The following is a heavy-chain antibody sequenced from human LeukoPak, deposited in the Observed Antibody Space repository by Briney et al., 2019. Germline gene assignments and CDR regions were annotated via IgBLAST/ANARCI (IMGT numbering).Heavy chain of an antibody. CDR2: ISAYNGNT. CDR1: GYTFTSYG. J-gene: IGHJ4*02. D-gene: IGHD3-22*01. CDR3: ARGAGDYYDSSGYRH. Sequence: GASVKVSCKASGYTFTSYGISWVRQAPGQGLEWMGWISAYNGNTNYAQKLQGRVTMTTDTSTSTAYMELSSLRSEDTAVYYCARGAGDYYDSSGYRHWGQGTLVTVSS. V-gene: IGHV1-18*01.